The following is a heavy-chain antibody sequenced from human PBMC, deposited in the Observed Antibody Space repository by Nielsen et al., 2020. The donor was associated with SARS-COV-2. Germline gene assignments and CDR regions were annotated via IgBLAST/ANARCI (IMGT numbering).Heavy chain of an antibody. CDR1: GGSVSSGSYY. D-gene: IGHD1-26*01. CDR2: IYYSGTT. V-gene: IGHV4-61*01. CDR3: ARGEVGAGAVNFDY. Sequence: SETLSLTCTVSGGSVSSGSYYWTWIRQPPGKGLEWIGYIYYSGTTNYNPSLKSRVTISIDTSKNQFSLRLSSVTAADTAVYYCARGEVGAGAVNFDYWGQGTLVTVSS. J-gene: IGHJ4*02.